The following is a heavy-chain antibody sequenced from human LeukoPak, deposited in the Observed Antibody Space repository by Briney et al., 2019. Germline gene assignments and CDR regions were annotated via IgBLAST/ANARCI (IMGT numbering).Heavy chain of an antibody. Sequence: GESLKISCRASGYSFGNYWIACVRQMPGNGLECMVIVYPGDSSTTYSPSLQGQVTISVDRSINTAYLQWSSLTAPDTAMYYCARLTDYYDSSGYYRNYNWFDPWGQGTLVTVSS. J-gene: IGHJ5*02. CDR3: ARLTDYYDSSGYYRNYNWFDP. CDR2: VYPGDSST. D-gene: IGHD3-22*01. CDR1: GYSFGNYW. V-gene: IGHV5-51*01.